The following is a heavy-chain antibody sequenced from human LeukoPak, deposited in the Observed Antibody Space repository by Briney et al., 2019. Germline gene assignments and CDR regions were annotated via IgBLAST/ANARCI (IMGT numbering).Heavy chain of an antibody. CDR3: AKGVYYYDSSGYYYTYYFDY. CDR1: GFTFSSDA. V-gene: IGHV3-23*01. J-gene: IGHJ4*02. Sequence: GGSLRLSCAASGFTFSSDAMSWVRQAPGKGLEWVSAISGSGGSTYYADSAKGRFTISRDNSKNTLYLQMNSLRAEDTAVYYCAKGVYYYDSSGYYYTYYFDYWGQGTLVTVSS. D-gene: IGHD3-22*01. CDR2: ISGSGGST.